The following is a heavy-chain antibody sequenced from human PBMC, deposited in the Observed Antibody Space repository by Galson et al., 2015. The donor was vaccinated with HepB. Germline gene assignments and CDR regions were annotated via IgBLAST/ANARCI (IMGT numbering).Heavy chain of an antibody. D-gene: IGHD2-8*01. CDR3: TTDSYDGVLYN. V-gene: IGHV3-15*01. CDR1: GLTFKNVW. J-gene: IGHJ4*02. CDR2: IKSLTGGLTT. Sequence: SLRLSCAVSGLTFKNVWMHWVRQSPGKGLEWVGRIKSLTGGLTTDYAAPVKDRFAISRDDSENTVYLQMSSLRIEDTAVYYCTTDSYDGVLYNWGQGTLVTVSS.